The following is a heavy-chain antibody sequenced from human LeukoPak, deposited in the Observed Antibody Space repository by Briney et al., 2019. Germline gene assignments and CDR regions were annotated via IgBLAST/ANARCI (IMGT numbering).Heavy chain of an antibody. CDR3: ARARSWVYCSSTSCYADWHSYYYYMDV. D-gene: IGHD2-2*01. Sequence: GGSLRLSCAASGFTFSSYWMSWVRQAPGKGLEWVANIKQDGSEKYYVDSVKGRFTISRDNAKNSLYLQMNSLRAEDTAVYYCARARSWVYCSSTSCYADWHSYYYYMDVWGKGTTVTVSS. J-gene: IGHJ6*03. CDR2: IKQDGSEK. V-gene: IGHV3-7*01. CDR1: GFTFSSYW.